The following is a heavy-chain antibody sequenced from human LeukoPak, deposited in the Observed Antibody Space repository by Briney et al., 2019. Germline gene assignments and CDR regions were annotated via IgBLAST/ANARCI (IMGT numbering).Heavy chain of an antibody. V-gene: IGHV3-23*01. CDR2: ISGSGGST. D-gene: IGHD5-18*01. J-gene: IGHJ4*02. CDR3: AKDPTAMVTAGDY. CDR1: GFTFSSYA. Sequence: PGGSLRLSCAASGFTFSSYAMSWVRQAPGEGLEWVSAISGSGGSTYYADSVKGRFTISRDNSKNTLYLQMNSLRAEDTAVYYCAKDPTAMVTAGDYWGQGTLVTVSS.